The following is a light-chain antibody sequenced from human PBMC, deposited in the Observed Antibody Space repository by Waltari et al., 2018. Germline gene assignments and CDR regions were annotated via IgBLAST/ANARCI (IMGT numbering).Light chain of an antibody. Sequence: QSALTQPASVSGSPGQSITISCTGTSSDVGGYNYVSWYQQHPGKAPKLMIYDVSNRHSGVSKRFSGSKSGNTASLTISGLQAEDEADYYCTSYTSSNTLGFGTGTKVTVL. V-gene: IGLV2-14*03. CDR3: TSYTSSNTLG. J-gene: IGLJ1*01. CDR1: SSDVGGYNY. CDR2: DVS.